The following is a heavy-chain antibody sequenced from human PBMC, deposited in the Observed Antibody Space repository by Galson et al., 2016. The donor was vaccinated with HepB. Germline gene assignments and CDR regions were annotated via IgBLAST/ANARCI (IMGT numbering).Heavy chain of an antibody. CDR1: GFNFRSYW. D-gene: IGHD6-19*01. V-gene: IGHV3-74*01. J-gene: IGHJ4*02. CDR2: ISSDENDI. Sequence: SLRLSCAASGFNFRSYWMHWVRQVPGKGLVWVSRISSDENDIIYADSVKGRFTASRDNAKNTLFLEMSSLRAEDTAVYYCARDQTVAGPSCIDYRGQGTLVTVSS. CDR3: ARDQTVAGPSCIDY.